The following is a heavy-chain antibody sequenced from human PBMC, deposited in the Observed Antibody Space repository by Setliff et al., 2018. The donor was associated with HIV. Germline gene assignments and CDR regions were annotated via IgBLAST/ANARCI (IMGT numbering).Heavy chain of an antibody. J-gene: IGHJ4*02. CDR2: FYHSGPT. Sequence: PGGSLRLSCVASGFTFSQYSMNWVRQAPGKGLEWIGEFYHSGPTKYNPSLESRVTISLDTSNNQFSLRLSSVTAADTAVYYCARGARYAYYYESSGYYRHFDYWGQGTLVTVSS. CDR3: ARGARYAYYYESSGYYRHFDY. D-gene: IGHD3-22*01. CDR1: GFTFSQYS. V-gene: IGHV4-34*01.